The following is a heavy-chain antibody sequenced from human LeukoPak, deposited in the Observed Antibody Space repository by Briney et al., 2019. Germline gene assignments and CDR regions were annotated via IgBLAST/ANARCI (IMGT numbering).Heavy chain of an antibody. CDR3: AKGPRSSGCCDWFDP. V-gene: IGHV3-23*01. J-gene: IGHJ5*02. CDR2: ISGSGGST. CDR1: GFTFNNYA. Sequence: GGSLRLSCAASGFTFNNYAMSWVREAPRKGLEWVSGISGSGGSTHYADSVKGRFTISRDNSKNTLFLQMYYLRDEDTAIYYCAKGPRSSGCCDWFDPWGQGTLVTVSS. D-gene: IGHD6-19*01.